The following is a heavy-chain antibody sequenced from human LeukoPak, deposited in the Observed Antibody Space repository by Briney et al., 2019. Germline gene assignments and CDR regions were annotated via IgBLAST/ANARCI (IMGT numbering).Heavy chain of an antibody. CDR3: AGENHVVFDY. V-gene: IGHV3-11*01. CDR2: ISSSGHII. CDR1: GFTFSDYY. Sequence: GGSLRLSCTASGFTFSDYYMSWIRQAPGKGLEWVSYISSSGHIIYYADSVKGRFTISRDNAKNSLDLQMNSLRVEDTAVYYCAGENHVVFDYWGQGTLVTVSS. D-gene: IGHD2-2*01. J-gene: IGHJ4*02.